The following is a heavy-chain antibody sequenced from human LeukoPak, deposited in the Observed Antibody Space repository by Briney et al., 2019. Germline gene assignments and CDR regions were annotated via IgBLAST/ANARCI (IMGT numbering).Heavy chain of an antibody. V-gene: IGHV1-69*01. J-gene: IGHJ4*02. CDR1: GGTFSSYA. CDR2: IIPNFGTA. Sequence: SVKVSCKASGGTFSSYAISWVRQAPGQGLEWMGGIIPNFGTANYAQKFQGRVTITADESTSTAYMELSSLRSEDTAVYYCARSYYDSSGYYSYYFDYWGQGTLVTVSS. D-gene: IGHD3-22*01. CDR3: ARSYYDSSGYYSYYFDY.